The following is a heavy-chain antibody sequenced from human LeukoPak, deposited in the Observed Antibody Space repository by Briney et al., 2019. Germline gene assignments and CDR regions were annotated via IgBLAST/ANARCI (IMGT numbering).Heavy chain of an antibody. D-gene: IGHD3-16*02. CDR3: ARVGGRYSQLDY. V-gene: IGHV3-7*01. CDR1: GFTFSSYW. CDR2: IKQDGSEK. J-gene: IGHJ4*02. Sequence: PGGSLRLSCAASGFTFSSYWMSWVRQAPGKGLEWVANIKQDGSEKYYVDSVKGRFTISRDNDKNSLFLQMTSLRAEDTAVYYCARVGGRYSQLDYWGQGTLVTVSS.